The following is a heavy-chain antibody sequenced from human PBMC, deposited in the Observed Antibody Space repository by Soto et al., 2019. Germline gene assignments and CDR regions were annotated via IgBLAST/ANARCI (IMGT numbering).Heavy chain of an antibody. Sequence: GASVKVSCKASGGTFSSYAISWVRQAPGQGLEWMGWISAYNGNTNYAQKLQGRVTMTTDTSTSTAYMELRSLRSDDTAVYYCARVLPYSSGWYPFDYWGQGTLVTVSS. CDR3: ARVLPYSSGWYPFDY. J-gene: IGHJ4*02. V-gene: IGHV1-18*01. CDR2: ISAYNGNT. D-gene: IGHD6-19*01. CDR1: GGTFSSYA.